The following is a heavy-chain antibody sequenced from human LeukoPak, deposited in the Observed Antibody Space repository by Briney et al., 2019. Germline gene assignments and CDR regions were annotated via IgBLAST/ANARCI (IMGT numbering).Heavy chain of an antibody. D-gene: IGHD4-23*01. V-gene: IGHV3-21*01. Sequence: GGSLRLSCAASGFTFSSYSMNWVRQAPGKGLEWVSSISSSSSYIYYADSVKGRFTISRDNAKNSLYLQMNSLRAEDTAVYYCLSRGGNPDAFDIWGQGTMVTVSS. CDR3: LSRGGNPDAFDI. CDR2: ISSSSSYI. J-gene: IGHJ3*02. CDR1: GFTFSSYS.